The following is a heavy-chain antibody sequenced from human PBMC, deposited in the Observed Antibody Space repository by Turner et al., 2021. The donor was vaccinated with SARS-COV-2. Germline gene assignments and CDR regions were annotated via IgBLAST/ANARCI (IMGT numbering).Heavy chain of an antibody. CDR1: GFTFSSYA. J-gene: IGHJ6*02. CDR2: ISGSGGST. Sequence: EVQLLESGGGLVQPGGSLRLSCSASGFTFSSYAMSWVRQSPGKGLEWVSAISGSGGSTYYADSGKGRFTISRDNSKSTLYLQMNSLRAEDTAVYYCAKAPPRPEQFHYYYYGMDVWGQGTTVTVSS. D-gene: IGHD6-19*01. V-gene: IGHV3-23*01. CDR3: AKAPPRPEQFHYYYYGMDV.